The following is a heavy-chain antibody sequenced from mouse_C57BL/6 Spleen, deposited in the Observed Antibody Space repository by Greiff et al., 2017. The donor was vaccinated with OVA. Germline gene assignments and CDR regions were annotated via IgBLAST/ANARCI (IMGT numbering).Heavy chain of an antibody. J-gene: IGHJ2*01. CDR1: GYTFTSYG. CDR3: ARANWDY. D-gene: IGHD4-1*01. Sequence: VKLQESGAELARPGASVKLSCKASGYTFTSYGISWVKQRTGQGLEWIGENYPRSGNTYYNEKFKGKATLTADKSSSTAYMELRSLTSEDSAVYFCARANWDYWGQGTTRTVSS. V-gene: IGHV1-81*01. CDR2: NYPRSGNT.